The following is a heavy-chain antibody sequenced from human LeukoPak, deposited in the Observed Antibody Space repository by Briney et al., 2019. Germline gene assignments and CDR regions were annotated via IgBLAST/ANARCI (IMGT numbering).Heavy chain of an antibody. J-gene: IGHJ3*02. CDR3: ARCSRHSTSCYSVFHI. D-gene: IGHD2-2*02. CDR2: INWNGGST. V-gene: IGHV3-20*04. Sequence: GGSLRLSCAASGFSFDDYGMSWVRQVPGKGLEWVSAINWNGGSTGDADSVRGRFTISRDNAKNSLYLQMNSLRAEDTALYYCARCSRHSTSCYSVFHIWGRETMVTVFS. CDR1: GFSFDDYG.